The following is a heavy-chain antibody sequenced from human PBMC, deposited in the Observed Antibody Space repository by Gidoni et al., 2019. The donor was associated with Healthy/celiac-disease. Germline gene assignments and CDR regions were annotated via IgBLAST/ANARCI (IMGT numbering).Heavy chain of an antibody. V-gene: IGHV3-33*01. CDR2: IWYDGSNK. CDR3: ARETYYYGSGSYYSPFDY. CDR1: GFTFSSYG. Sequence: QVQLVESGGGVVQPGRSLRLSCAASGFTFSSYGMHWVRQAPGKGLEWVAVIWYDGSNKYYADSVKGRFTISRDNSKNTLYLQMNSLRAEDTAVYYCARETYYYGSGSYYSPFDYWGQGTLVTVSS. D-gene: IGHD3-10*01. J-gene: IGHJ4*02.